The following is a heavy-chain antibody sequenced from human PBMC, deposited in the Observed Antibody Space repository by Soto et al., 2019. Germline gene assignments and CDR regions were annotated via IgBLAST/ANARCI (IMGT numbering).Heavy chain of an antibody. CDR2: MYYNGNI. CDR1: GGSISNYY. CDR3: ASGGNWFDP. J-gene: IGHJ5*02. D-gene: IGHD3-16*01. V-gene: IGHV4-59*01. Sequence: SETLSLTCNVSGGSISNYYWTWVRQSPEKGLEWIGYMYYNGNINYNPSLKSRVTISIDTSKNQFSLTLKSVTAADTAVYYCASGGNWFDPWGQGVMVTVS.